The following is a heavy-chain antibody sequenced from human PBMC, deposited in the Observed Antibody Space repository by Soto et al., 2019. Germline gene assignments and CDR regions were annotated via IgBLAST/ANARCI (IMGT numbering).Heavy chain of an antibody. J-gene: IGHJ4*02. D-gene: IGHD6-13*01. Sequence: GGSLRLSCAASGFIFSNHAMSWVRQVPGKGLEWVSGISAGGNLIYYADSVRGRFTMSRDNSKNMLYLQMNSLRAEDTVVYFCAKRQGIGAAAKNFDFWGQGARVTVSS. V-gene: IGHV3-23*01. CDR1: GFIFSNHA. CDR2: ISAGGNLI. CDR3: AKRQGIGAAAKNFDF.